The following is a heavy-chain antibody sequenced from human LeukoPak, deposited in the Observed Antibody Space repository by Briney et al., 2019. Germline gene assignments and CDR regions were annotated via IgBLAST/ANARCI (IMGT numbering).Heavy chain of an antibody. J-gene: IGHJ6*03. CDR2: ISSSGTYI. Sequence: GGSLRLSCAASGITFSDYGMNWVRQAPGKGLEWVSFISSSGTYIYYADSVKGRFTISRDNAKNSLYLQMNSLRAEDTAVYYCARGPNTDYGRRYYYYMDVWGKGTTVTVSS. CDR1: GITFSDYG. D-gene: IGHD4-17*01. CDR3: ARGPNTDYGRRYYYYMDV. V-gene: IGHV3-21*01.